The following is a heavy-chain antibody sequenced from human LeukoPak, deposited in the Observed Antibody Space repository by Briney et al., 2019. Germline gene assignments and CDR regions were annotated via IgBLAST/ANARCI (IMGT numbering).Heavy chain of an antibody. CDR2: ISGSGGGT. CDR1: GFTFSSYA. Sequence: PGGSLRLSCAASGFTFSSYAMSWVRQAPGKGLEWVSAISGSGGGTYYADSVKGRFTFSRDNSKNTLYLQMNSLGAEDTAVYYCARAAYYDSSGYPKYFQHWGQGTLVTVSS. J-gene: IGHJ1*01. V-gene: IGHV3-23*01. D-gene: IGHD3-22*01. CDR3: ARAAYYDSSGYPKYFQH.